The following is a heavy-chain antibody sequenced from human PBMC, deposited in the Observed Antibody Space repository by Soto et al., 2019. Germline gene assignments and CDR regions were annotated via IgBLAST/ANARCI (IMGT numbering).Heavy chain of an antibody. D-gene: IGHD6-13*01. Sequence: ASVKVSCKASGYTFTSYDINWVRQATGQGLELMGWMNPNSGNTGYAQKFQGRVTMTRNTSISTAYMELSSLRSEDTAVYYCARGARIAAAGSYYGMDVWGQGTKVTVS. CDR3: ARGARIAAAGSYYGMDV. V-gene: IGHV1-8*01. CDR1: GYTFTSYD. J-gene: IGHJ6*02. CDR2: MNPNSGNT.